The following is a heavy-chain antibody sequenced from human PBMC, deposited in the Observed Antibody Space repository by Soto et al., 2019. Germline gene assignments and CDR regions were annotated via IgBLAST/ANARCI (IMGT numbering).Heavy chain of an antibody. CDR2: ISGSGGSA. CDR3: AKRRYYASSAYFDY. Sequence: EVQLLESGGGLVQPGGSLRLSCAASGFTFSSYAMSWVRQAPGKGLEWVSHISGSGGSAYYADSVKGRFTIARDNSKNTLYLQMNSLRADDTAGYYCAKRRYYASSAYFDYWGQGTLVTVSS. D-gene: IGHD3-22*01. J-gene: IGHJ4*02. CDR1: GFTFSSYA. V-gene: IGHV3-23*01.